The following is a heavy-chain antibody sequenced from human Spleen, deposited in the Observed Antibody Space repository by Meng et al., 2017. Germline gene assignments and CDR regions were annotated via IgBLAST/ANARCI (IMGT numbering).Heavy chain of an antibody. J-gene: IGHJ6*02. CDR3: VREFFYDSSGYFSVVTYSYYGMDV. D-gene: IGHD3-22*01. CDR1: GYTFTGYY. V-gene: IGHV1-2*06. CDR2: INPNIGST. Sequence: ASVKVSCKASGYTFTGYYLHWVRQAPGQGLEWMGRINPNIGSTYYAQRFQGRVTMTRDTSISTVYMEMTGLKSDDTAVYYCVREFFYDSSGYFSVVTYSYYGMDVWGQGTTVTVSS.